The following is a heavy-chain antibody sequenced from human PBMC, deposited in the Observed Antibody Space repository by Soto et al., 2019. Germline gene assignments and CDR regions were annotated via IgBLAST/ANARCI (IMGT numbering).Heavy chain of an antibody. Sequence: GGSLRLSCAASGFTFSSYDMHWVRQATGKGLEWVSAIGTAGDTYYPGSVKGRFTISRENAKNSLYLQMNSLRAEDTAVYYCARLKPPAAFDIWGQGTMVTVSS. CDR2: IGTAGDT. CDR3: ARLKPPAAFDI. CDR1: GFTFSSYD. J-gene: IGHJ3*02. V-gene: IGHV3-13*01. D-gene: IGHD2-2*01.